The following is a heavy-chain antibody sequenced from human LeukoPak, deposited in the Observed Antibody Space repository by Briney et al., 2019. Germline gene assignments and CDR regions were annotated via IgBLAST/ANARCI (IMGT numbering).Heavy chain of an antibody. J-gene: IGHJ4*02. D-gene: IGHD6-13*01. V-gene: IGHV4-34*01. CDR2: INHSGST. Sequence: PSETLSLTCAVYGGSFSGYYWSWIRQPPGKGLEWIGEINHSGSTNYNPSLKSRVTISVDTSKNQFSLNLSSVTAADTAVYYCATVAAAGYVDYWGQGTLVSVSS. CDR1: GGSFSGYY. CDR3: ATVAAAGYVDY.